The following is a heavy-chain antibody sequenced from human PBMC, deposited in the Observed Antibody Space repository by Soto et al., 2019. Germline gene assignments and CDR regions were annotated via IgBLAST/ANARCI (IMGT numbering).Heavy chain of an antibody. CDR3: AKKLNSYYYYYYGMDV. CDR2: ISGSGGST. CDR1: GFTFSSYA. D-gene: IGHD5-18*01. V-gene: IGHV3-23*01. Sequence: GGSLRLSCAASGFTFSSYAMSWVRQAPGKGLEWVSAISGSGGSTYYADSVKGRFTISRDNSKNTLYLQMNSLRADDTAVYYCAKKLNSYYYYYYGMDVWGQGTTVTVSS. J-gene: IGHJ6*02.